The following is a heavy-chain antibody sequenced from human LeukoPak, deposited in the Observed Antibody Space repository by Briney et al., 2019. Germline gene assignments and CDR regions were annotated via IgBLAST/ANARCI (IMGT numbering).Heavy chain of an antibody. Sequence: GESLKISCKGSGYSFTTYWIAWVRQMPGKGLEWMGIIYPGDSDTRYSPSFQGQVTISAGKSISTAYLQWSSLKATDTAMYYCARAYSGDSSLDYWGQGTLVTVSS. D-gene: IGHD1-26*01. CDR2: IYPGDSDT. CDR1: GYSFTTYW. CDR3: ARAYSGDSSLDY. J-gene: IGHJ4*02. V-gene: IGHV5-51*01.